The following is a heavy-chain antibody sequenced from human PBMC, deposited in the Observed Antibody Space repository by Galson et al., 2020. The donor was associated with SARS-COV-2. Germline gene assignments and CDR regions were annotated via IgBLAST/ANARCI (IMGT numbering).Heavy chain of an antibody. V-gene: IGHV3-23*01. CDR1: GFTFSSYA. CDR3: AKDLVYDGDYAHYYYYGMDV. Sequence: GGSLRLSCAASGFTFSSYAMSWVRQDPAKGMECVSAISGSGGRPYYADSVKGRFTISRDNSKNTLYLQMNSLRAEDTAVYYCAKDLVYDGDYAHYYYYGMDVWGQGTTVTVSS. D-gene: IGHD4-17*01. CDR2: ISGSGGRP. J-gene: IGHJ6*02.